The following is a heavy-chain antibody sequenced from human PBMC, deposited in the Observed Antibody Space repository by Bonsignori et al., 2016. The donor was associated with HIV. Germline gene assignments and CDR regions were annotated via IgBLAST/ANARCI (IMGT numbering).Heavy chain of an antibody. CDR2: INQHGSLR. V-gene: IGHV3-7*01. CDR3: ARDDETRDSSAYYDRFDF. CDR1: GFPLSGYW. D-gene: IGHD3-22*01. J-gene: IGHJ4*02. Sequence: EVQLVESGGGLVQPGGSLRLSCAASGFPLSGYWMNWVRQAPGKGLEWVASINQHGSLRHYVDSLEGRFTISRDNAKNSLYLQMNTLRAEDTAVYYCARDDETRDSSAYYDRFDFWGQGTLVTVSS.